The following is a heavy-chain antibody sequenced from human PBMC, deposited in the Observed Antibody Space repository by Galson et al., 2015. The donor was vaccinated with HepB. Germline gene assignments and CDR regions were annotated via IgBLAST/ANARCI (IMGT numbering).Heavy chain of an antibody. CDR2: IKQDGSEK. CDR3: AREKERITIFGVVIESFDY. D-gene: IGHD3-3*01. Sequence: SLRLSCAASGFTFSSYWMSWVRQAPGKGLEWVANIKQDGSEKYYVDSVKGRFTISGDNAKNSLYLQMNSLRAEDTAVYYCAREKERITIFGVVIESFDYWGQGTLVTVSS. J-gene: IGHJ4*02. CDR1: GFTFSSYW. V-gene: IGHV3-7*03.